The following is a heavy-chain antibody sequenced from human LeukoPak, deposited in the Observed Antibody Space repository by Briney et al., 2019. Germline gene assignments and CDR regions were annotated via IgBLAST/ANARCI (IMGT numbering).Heavy chain of an antibody. D-gene: IGHD6-19*01. CDR1: GYSISSGYY. J-gene: IGHJ5*02. V-gene: IGHV4-38-2*02. CDR2: IYHSGST. CDR3: ARDMGIAVAAPSPFDP. Sequence: SETLSLTCTVSGYSISSGYYWGWIRQPPGKGLEWIGSIYHSGSTYYNPSLESRVTISVDTSKNQFSLKLSSVTAADTAVYYCARDMGIAVAAPSPFDPWGQGTLVTVSS.